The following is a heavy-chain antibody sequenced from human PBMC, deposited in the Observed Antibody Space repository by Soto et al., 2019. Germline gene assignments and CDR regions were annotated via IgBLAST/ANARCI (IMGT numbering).Heavy chain of an antibody. D-gene: IGHD3-3*01. CDR3: ARLDTNYDFWSGYEYNWFDP. Sequence: SETLSLTCTVSGGSISSSSYYWGWIRQPPGKGLEWIGSIYYSGSTYYNPSLKSRVTISVDTSKNQFSLKLSSVTAADTAVYYCARLDTNYDFWSGYEYNWFDPWGQGTLVTVSS. CDR1: GGSISSSSYY. J-gene: IGHJ5*02. V-gene: IGHV4-39*01. CDR2: IYYSGST.